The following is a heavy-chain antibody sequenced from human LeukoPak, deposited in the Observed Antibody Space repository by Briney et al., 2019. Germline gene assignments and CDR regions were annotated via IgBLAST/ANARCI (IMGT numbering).Heavy chain of an antibody. CDR1: GFTFSSYA. CDR2: ISYDGSNK. D-gene: IGHD5-18*01. CDR3: ARGGYSYGSLDDFDY. Sequence: GGSLRLSCAASGFTFSSYAMHWVRQAPGKGLEWVAVISYDGSNKYYADSVKGRLTISRDNSKNTLYLQMNSLRAEDTAVYYCARGGYSYGSLDDFDYWGQGTLVTVSS. V-gene: IGHV3-30*04. J-gene: IGHJ4*02.